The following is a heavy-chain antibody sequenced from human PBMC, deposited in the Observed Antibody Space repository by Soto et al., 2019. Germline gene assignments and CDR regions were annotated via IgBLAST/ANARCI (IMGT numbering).Heavy chain of an antibody. CDR3: AKDRADYGDYDMFDY. CDR1: GFTFDDYA. Sequence: GGSLRLSCAASGFTFDDYAMHWVRQAPGKGLEWVSGISWNSGSIGYADSVKGRFTISRDNAKNSLYLQMNSLRAEDTALYYCAKDRADYGDYDMFDYWGQGTLVTVSS. J-gene: IGHJ4*02. V-gene: IGHV3-9*01. CDR2: ISWNSGSI. D-gene: IGHD4-17*01.